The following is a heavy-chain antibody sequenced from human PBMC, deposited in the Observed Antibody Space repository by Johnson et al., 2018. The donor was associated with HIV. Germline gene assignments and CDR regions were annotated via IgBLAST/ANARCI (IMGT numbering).Heavy chain of an antibody. D-gene: IGHD1-26*01. J-gene: IGHJ3*02. CDR1: GFTFSSYA. CDR3: ARAAYSGSQHDAFDI. Sequence: QVQLVESGGGVVQPGRSLRLSCAASGFTFSSYAMHWVRQAPGKGLEWVAVISYDGSNKYYADSVRGRFTISRDNDKNTLYLQMNSLRAEDTAVYYCARAAYSGSQHDAFDIWGQGTMVTVSS. CDR2: ISYDGSNK. V-gene: IGHV3-30-3*01.